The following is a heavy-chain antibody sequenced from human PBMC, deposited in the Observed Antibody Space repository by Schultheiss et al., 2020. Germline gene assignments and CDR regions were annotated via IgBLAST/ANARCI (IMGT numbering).Heavy chain of an antibody. CDR1: GFTFSSYW. Sequence: GGSLRLSCAASGFTFSSYWMHWVRQAPGKGLVWVSRINSDGSSTSYADSVKGRFTISRDSAKNTLYLQMNSLRAEDTAVYYCARDGPGWELLFDYWGQGILVTVSA. CDR3: ARDGPGWELLFDY. D-gene: IGHD1-26*01. CDR2: INSDGSST. J-gene: IGHJ4*02. V-gene: IGHV3-74*01.